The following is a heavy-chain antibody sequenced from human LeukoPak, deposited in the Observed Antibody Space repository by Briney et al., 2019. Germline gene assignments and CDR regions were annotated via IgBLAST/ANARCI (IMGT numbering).Heavy chain of an antibody. V-gene: IGHV3-23*01. CDR2: ISDSGAGT. J-gene: IGHJ4*02. CDR3: AERDDSGAYPYFLDF. D-gene: IGHD4-17*01. Sequence: PGGSLRLSCAVSGFTFSRFSMSWVRQAPGKGLEWVSSISDSGAGTYYVDSVKGRYTISRDNSENTLYLQMDSLRADDTAVYYCAERDDSGAYPYFLDFWGQGTLVTVSS. CDR1: GFTFSRFS.